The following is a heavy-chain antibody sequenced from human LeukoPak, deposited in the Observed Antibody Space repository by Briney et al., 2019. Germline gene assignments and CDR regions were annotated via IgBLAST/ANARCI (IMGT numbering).Heavy chain of an antibody. CDR3: ARESAGGIVVVPAANAIDP. D-gene: IGHD2-2*01. CDR1: GYTFTGYY. Sequence: ASVKVSCKASGYTFTGYYMHWVRQAPGQGLEWMGWINPNSGGTNYAQKFQGRVTMTRDTSISTAYMELSRLRSDDTAVYYCARESAGGIVVVPAANAIDPWGQGTLVTVSS. J-gene: IGHJ5*02. V-gene: IGHV1-2*02. CDR2: INPNSGGT.